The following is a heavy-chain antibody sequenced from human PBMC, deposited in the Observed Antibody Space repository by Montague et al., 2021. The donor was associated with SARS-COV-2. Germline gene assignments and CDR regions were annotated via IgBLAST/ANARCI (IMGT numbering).Heavy chain of an antibody. CDR2: INHSGST. Sequence: SETLSLTCAVYGGSFSGYYWSWIRQPPGKGLEWIGEINHSGSTNYNPSLKSRVTISVDTSKNQFSLKLSSATAADTAVYYCAGLTLGYCSSTSCYSDWFDPWGQGTLVTVSS. D-gene: IGHD2-2*02. J-gene: IGHJ5*02. CDR3: AGLTLGYCSSTSCYSDWFDP. CDR1: GGSFSGYY. V-gene: IGHV4-34*01.